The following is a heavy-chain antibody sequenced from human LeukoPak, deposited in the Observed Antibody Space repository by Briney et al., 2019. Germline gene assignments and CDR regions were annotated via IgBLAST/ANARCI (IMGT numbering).Heavy chain of an antibody. CDR2: IIPIFGTA. Sequence: ASVKVSCKASGGTFSSYAISWVRQAPGQGLEWMGGIIPIFGTANYAQKFQGRVTITTDESTSTAYMELSSLRSEDTAVYYCASSSSSTPYYFDYWGQGTLVTVSS. CDR1: GGTFSSYA. J-gene: IGHJ4*02. CDR3: ASSSSSTPYYFDY. D-gene: IGHD6-6*01. V-gene: IGHV1-69*05.